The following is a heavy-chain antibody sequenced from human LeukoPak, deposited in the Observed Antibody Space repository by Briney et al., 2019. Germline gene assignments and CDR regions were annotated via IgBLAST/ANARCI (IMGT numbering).Heavy chain of an antibody. D-gene: IGHD1-14*01. Sequence: GGSLRLSCAASGFSFSTSTMNWVRQSPGKGLEWISSIGKTSRDMYYADSVRGRFTISRDNAKNSLFLLMNSLRVEDTSVYYCVRGDNRDYWGQGTLVTVSS. CDR2: IGKTSRDM. CDR1: GFSFSTST. J-gene: IGHJ4*02. V-gene: IGHV3-21*01. CDR3: VRGDNRDY.